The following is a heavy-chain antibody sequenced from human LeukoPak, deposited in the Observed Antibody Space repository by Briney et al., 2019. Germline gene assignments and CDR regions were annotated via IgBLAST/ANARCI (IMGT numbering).Heavy chain of an antibody. Sequence: SETLSLTCAVYGGSFSGYYWGWIRQPPGKGLEWIGEINHSGSTNYNPSLKSRVTISVDTSKNQFSLKLSSVTAADTAVYCCARVPAARGRNWFDPWGQGTLVTVSS. J-gene: IGHJ5*02. D-gene: IGHD2-2*01. CDR3: ARVPAARGRNWFDP. CDR1: GGSFSGYY. V-gene: IGHV4-34*01. CDR2: INHSGST.